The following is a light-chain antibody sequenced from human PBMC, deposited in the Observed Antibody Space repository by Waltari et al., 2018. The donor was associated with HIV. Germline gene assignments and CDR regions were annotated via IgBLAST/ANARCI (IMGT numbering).Light chain of an antibody. J-gene: IGLJ1*01. Sequence: QSVLTQPPSMSAATGERVTISCSGSSSNIGNNVVSWYQQLPGTAPKLLIYGHGSRPSAVPYRFSVSKSGTSATLGITRRQTGDESDYYCGTWDSILSSYVFGTGTKVTVL. V-gene: IGLV1-51*01. CDR1: SSNIGNNV. CDR3: GTWDSILSSYV. CDR2: GHG.